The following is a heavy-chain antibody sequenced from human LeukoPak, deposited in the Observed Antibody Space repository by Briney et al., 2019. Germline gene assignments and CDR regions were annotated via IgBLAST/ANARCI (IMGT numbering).Heavy chain of an antibody. D-gene: IGHD5-18*01. Sequence: PGGSLRLSCAASGFTVSSNYMSWIRQPPGKGLEWIGEINHSGSTNYNPSLKSRVTISVDTSKNQFSLKLSSVTAAVTAVYYCARRARSQLWLFSFDYWGQGTLVTVSS. CDR3: ARRARSQLWLFSFDY. V-gene: IGHV4-34*01. J-gene: IGHJ4*02. CDR1: GFTVSSNY. CDR2: INHSGST.